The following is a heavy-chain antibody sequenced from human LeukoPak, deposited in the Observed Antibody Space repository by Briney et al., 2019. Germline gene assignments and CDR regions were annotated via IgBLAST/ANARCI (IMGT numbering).Heavy chain of an antibody. CDR3: ARDLGHYDILTGYYNKGAFDI. Sequence: PGGSLRLSCAASGFTFSSYAMSWVRQAPGKGLEWVSAISGSGGSTYYADSVKGRFTISRDNSKNTLYLQMNSLRAEDTAVYYCARDLGHYDILTGYYNKGAFDIWGQGTMVTVSS. V-gene: IGHV3-23*01. D-gene: IGHD3-9*01. CDR1: GFTFSSYA. J-gene: IGHJ3*02. CDR2: ISGSGGST.